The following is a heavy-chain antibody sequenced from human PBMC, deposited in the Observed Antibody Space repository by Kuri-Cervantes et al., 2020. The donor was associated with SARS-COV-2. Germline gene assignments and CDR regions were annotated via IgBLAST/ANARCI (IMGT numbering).Heavy chain of an antibody. CDR2: IYTSGST. CDR3: ARDLVVRGVREYGMDV. V-gene: IGHV4-61*02. J-gene: IGHJ6*02. CDR1: GGSISSGSYY. Sequence: SETLSLTCTVSGGSISSGSYYWSWIRQPAGKGLEWIGRIYTSGSTNYNPSLKSRVTISVDTSKNQFSLKLSSVAAADTAVYYCARDLVVRGVREYGMDVWGQGTTVTFSS. D-gene: IGHD3-10*01.